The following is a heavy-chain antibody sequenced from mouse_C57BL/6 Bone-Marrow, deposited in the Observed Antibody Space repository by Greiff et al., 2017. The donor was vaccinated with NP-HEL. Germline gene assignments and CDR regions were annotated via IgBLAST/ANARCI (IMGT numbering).Heavy chain of an antibody. J-gene: IGHJ1*03. CDR2: IHPTSGST. CDR1: GYTFTSYW. V-gene: IGHV1-64*01. Sequence: VQLQQPGAELVKPGASVKLSCKASGYTFTSYWMHWVKQRPGQGLEWIGMIHPTSGSTNYNEKFKSKATLTVDKSSSTAYMQLSSLTSEDSAVDYCARNYGNYVWYFDGWGTGTTVTVSS. D-gene: IGHD2-1*01. CDR3: ARNYGNYVWYFDG.